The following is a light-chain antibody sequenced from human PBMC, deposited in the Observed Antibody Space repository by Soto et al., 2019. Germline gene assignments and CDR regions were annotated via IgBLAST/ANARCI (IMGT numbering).Light chain of an antibody. CDR1: SNDVGGYDY. CDR2: EVT. Sequence: QSVLTQPPSASGSPGQSVTISCTGTSNDVGGYDYVSWYRQYPGKAPTLMVYEVTKRPSGVPDRFSGSKSGSTASLTVSGLQPEDEADYYCSSYADFRSVVFGGGTKLTVL. CDR3: SSYADFRSVV. J-gene: IGLJ3*02. V-gene: IGLV2-8*01.